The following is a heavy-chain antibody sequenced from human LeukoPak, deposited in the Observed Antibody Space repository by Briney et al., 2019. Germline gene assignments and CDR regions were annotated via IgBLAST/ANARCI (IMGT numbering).Heavy chain of an antibody. J-gene: IGHJ3*02. CDR3: ARGPRLDSSGWYYGAFDI. D-gene: IGHD6-19*01. CDR2: INPNSGGT. CDR1: GYTVTSYY. Sequence: ASVKVSCKASGYTVTSYYMHWMRQAPGQGLEWMGRINPNSGGTNYAQKFQGRVTMTRDTSISTAYMELSRLRSDDTAVYYCARGPRLDSSGWYYGAFDIWGQGTMVTVSS. V-gene: IGHV1-2*06.